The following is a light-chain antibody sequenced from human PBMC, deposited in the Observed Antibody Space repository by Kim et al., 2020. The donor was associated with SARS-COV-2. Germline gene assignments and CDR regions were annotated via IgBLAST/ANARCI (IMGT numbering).Light chain of an antibody. CDR2: GAS. V-gene: IGKV3-15*01. J-gene: IGKJ1*01. CDR3: QQYNNWLWT. Sequence: EIVMTQSPATLSVSPGERATLSCRASQSVSSNLAWYQQKPGQAPRLLIYGASTRATGIPARFSGSGSGTEFTLTISSLRSEDFAVYYCQQYNNWLWTFGQGTKGDIK. CDR1: QSVSSN.